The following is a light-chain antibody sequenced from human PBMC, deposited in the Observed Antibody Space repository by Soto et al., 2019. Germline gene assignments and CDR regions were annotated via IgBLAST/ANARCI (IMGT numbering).Light chain of an antibody. J-gene: IGKJ1*01. V-gene: IGKV3-15*01. CDR2: GAS. Sequence: EIVMTQSPATLSGSPGERATLSCGPSQSVGTNLAWYQHKPGQAPRLLIFGASTRATGIPARFSGSGSGTEFTLTISSLQSEDFAVYYCQQYNKWPQTFGQGTKVEIK. CDR3: QQYNKWPQT. CDR1: QSVGTN.